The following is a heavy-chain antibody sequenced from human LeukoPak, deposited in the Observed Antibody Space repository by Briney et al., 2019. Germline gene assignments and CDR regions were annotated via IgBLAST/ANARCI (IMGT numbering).Heavy chain of an antibody. Sequence: SETLSLTCTVSGDSISSYNSFWGWIRQPPGKGLEWIGTIPYSGNTYYNPSLKSRVTISADTSKNQFSLKVTSVTAADTAVYYCARALLCGGDCYPPYYFDYWGQGTLVTVSS. CDR3: ARALLCGGDCYPPYYFDY. V-gene: IGHV4-39*01. J-gene: IGHJ4*02. D-gene: IGHD2-21*02. CDR2: IPYSGNT. CDR1: GDSISSYNSF.